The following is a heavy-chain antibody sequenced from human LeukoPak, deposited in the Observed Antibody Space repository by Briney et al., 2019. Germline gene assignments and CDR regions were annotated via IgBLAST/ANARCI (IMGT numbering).Heavy chain of an antibody. CDR3: ARSSSSSWSYGMDV. J-gene: IGHJ6*02. V-gene: IGHV4-61*02. CDR2: IFPSGST. CDR1: GGSISSGGDY. D-gene: IGHD6-13*01. Sequence: SETLSLTCTVSGGSISSGGDYWSWIRQPAGKGLEWIGRIFPSGSTNYNPSLKSRVTMSIDTSKNQFSLKLSSVTAADTGVYYCARSSSSSWSYGMDVWGQGTTVTVSS.